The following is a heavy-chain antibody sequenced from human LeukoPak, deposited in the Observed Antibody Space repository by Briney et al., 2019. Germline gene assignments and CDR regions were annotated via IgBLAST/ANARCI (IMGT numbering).Heavy chain of an antibody. CDR3: ARGGPGYCSGGSCYSDYYYMDV. D-gene: IGHD2-15*01. J-gene: IGHJ6*03. CDR2: IYPNSGGT. V-gene: IGHV1-2*02. Sequence: GASVKVSCKTSGYTFTGYFMHWVRQAPGQGLEWMGWIYPNSGGTNYAPKFQGRVTMTRDTSISTAYMELSRLRSDDTAVYYCARGGPGYCSGGSCYSDYYYMDVWGKGTTVTVSS. CDR1: GYTFTGYF.